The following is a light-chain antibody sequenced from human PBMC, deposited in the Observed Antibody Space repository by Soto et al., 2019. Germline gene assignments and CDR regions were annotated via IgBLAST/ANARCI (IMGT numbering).Light chain of an antibody. J-gene: IGKJ5*01. V-gene: IGKV2-30*01. CDR2: MIS. CDR3: QQSYITPPLT. Sequence: DVVMTQSPLSLPVTLGQPASISCRSTQYLVYSDGNIYLNWFQQRPGQSPRRLIYMISKRDAGVPDRFSGSGSGAAFTLTINNLQPEDFATYYCQQSYITPPLTFGQGTRLEIK. CDR1: QYLVYSDGNIY.